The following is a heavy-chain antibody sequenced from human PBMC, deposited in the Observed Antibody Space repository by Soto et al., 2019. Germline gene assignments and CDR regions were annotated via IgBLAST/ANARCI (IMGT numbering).Heavy chain of an antibody. CDR2: VYHTGDT. D-gene: IGHD3-22*01. CDR1: GGTVASSHW. J-gene: IGHJ4*02. Sequence: SETLSLTCGVSGGTVASSHWWSWVRQSPGGGLEWIGNVYHTGDTNLNPSLQSRVTISVDKSKNKFSLKLSSVTAADTAVYYCATSSGYYFFDYWGQGTLVTVS. CDR3: ATSSGYYFFDY. V-gene: IGHV4-4*02.